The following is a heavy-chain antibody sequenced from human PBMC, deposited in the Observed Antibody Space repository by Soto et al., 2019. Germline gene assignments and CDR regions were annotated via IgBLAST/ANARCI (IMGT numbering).Heavy chain of an antibody. CDR1: GGSISSGDYY. CDR3: ARDVVLVPAAISYYGMDV. V-gene: IGHV4-30-4*01. Sequence: PSETLSLTCTVSGGSISSGDYYWSWIRQPPGKGLEWIGYIYYSGSTYYNPSLKSRVTISVDTSKNQFSLKLSSVTAADTAVYYCARDVVLVPAAISYYGMDVWGQGTTVTVSS. D-gene: IGHD2-2*01. CDR2: IYYSGST. J-gene: IGHJ6*02.